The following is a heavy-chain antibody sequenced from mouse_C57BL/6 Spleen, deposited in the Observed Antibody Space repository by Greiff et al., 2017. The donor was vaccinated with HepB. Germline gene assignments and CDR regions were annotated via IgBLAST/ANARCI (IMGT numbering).Heavy chain of an antibody. CDR3: ARITTVVVGDYYAMDY. Sequence: EVKVVESEGGLVQPGSSMKLSCTASGFTFSDYYMAWVRQVPEKGLEWVANINYDGSSTYYLDSLKSRFIISRDNAKNILYLQMSSLKSEDTATYYCARITTVVVGDYYAMDYWGQGTSVTVSS. CDR1: GFTFSDYY. CDR2: INYDGSST. J-gene: IGHJ4*01. D-gene: IGHD1-1*01. V-gene: IGHV5-16*01.